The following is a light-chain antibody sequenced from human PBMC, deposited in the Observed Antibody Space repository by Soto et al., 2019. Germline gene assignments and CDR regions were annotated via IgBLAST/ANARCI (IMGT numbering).Light chain of an antibody. CDR2: GNS. J-gene: IGLJ2*01. CDR1: SSNIGAGYD. V-gene: IGLV1-40*01. Sequence: QSVLTQPPSVSGAPGQSVTISCTGSSSNIGAGYDVHWYQQLPGTAPKLLIYGNSNRPSGVPDRFSGSKSGTSASLAITGLQAEDEADYYCQPYDSSLSGSVFGGGTKLTVL. CDR3: QPYDSSLSGSV.